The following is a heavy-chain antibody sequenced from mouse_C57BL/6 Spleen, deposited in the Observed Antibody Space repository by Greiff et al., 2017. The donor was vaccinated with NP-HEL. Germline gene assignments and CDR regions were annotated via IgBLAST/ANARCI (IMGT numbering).Heavy chain of an antibody. V-gene: IGHV1-80*01. Sequence: QVQLQQSGAELVKPGASVKISCKASGYAFSSYWMNWVKQRPGTGLEWLGQIYPGDGDTNYNGNVKGKATLPADKSSSTAYMQLSSLTSEDSAVYFCARGDYSNLAWFAYWGQGTLVTVSA. CDR1: GYAFSSYW. D-gene: IGHD2-5*01. J-gene: IGHJ3*01. CDR2: IYPGDGDT. CDR3: ARGDYSNLAWFAY.